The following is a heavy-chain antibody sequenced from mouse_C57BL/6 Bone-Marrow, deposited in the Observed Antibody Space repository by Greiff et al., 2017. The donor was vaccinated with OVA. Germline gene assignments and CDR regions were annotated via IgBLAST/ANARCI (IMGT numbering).Heavy chain of an antibody. D-gene: IGHD1-1*01. J-gene: IGHJ1*03. CDR2: ISSGSSTI. V-gene: IGHV5-17*01. CDR3: ARPTIYYYGSSWYFDV. Sequence: EVMLVESGGGLVKPGGSLKLSCAASGFTFSDYGMHWVRQAPEKGLEWVAYISSGSSTIYYADTVKGRFTISRDNDKNTLFLQMTSLRSEDTAMYYCARPTIYYYGSSWYFDVWGTGTTVTVSS. CDR1: GFTFSDYG.